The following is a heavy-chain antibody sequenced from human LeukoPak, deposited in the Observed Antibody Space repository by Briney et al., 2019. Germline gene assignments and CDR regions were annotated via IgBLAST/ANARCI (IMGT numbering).Heavy chain of an antibody. V-gene: IGHV3-23*01. D-gene: IGHD4-17*01. Sequence: GGSLRLSCAASGFTFTGYSMRWVRQAPGKGLAWVSAISHSGGSTYYADAVKGPFTISRDNSQNTLYLHMNSLRAEDTAVYYCAKEAPYAYGDQADDCWGQGTLVTVSS. CDR2: ISHSGGST. CDR1: GFTFTGYS. J-gene: IGHJ4*02. CDR3: AKEAPYAYGDQADDC.